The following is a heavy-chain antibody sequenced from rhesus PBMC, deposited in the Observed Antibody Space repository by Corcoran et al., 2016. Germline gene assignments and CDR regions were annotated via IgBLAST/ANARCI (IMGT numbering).Heavy chain of an antibody. Sequence: QVQLQESGPGLVKPSETLSLTCAVSGVSVSSSNWLSWIRQPPGNGLEWIGYISGSSGSTYYNPSLKSRVTISTDTSKNQFSLKLSSVTDADTAVYYCARDPEDYFDYWGQGVLVTVSS. J-gene: IGHJ4*01. CDR2: ISGSSGST. CDR3: ARDPEDYFDY. V-gene: IGHV4-65*01. CDR1: GVSVSSSNW. D-gene: IGHD6-19*01.